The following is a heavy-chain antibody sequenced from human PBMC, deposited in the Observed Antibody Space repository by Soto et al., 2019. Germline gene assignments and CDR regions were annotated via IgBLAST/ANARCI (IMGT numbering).Heavy chain of an antibody. J-gene: IGHJ5*02. Sequence: GASVKVSCKASGGTFSSYAISWVRQAPGQGLEWMGGIIPSFGTTNYAQKFQGRVTITRDTSTSTAYMELSSLRSEDTAVYYCARDGGARQVVAAKYNWFDPWGQGTLVTVSS. CDR1: GGTFSSYA. CDR2: IIPSFGTT. D-gene: IGHD2-15*01. CDR3: ARDGGARQVVAAKYNWFDP. V-gene: IGHV1-69*05.